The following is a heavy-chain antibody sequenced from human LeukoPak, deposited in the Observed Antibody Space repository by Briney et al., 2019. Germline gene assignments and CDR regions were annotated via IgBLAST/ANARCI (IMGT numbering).Heavy chain of an antibody. CDR1: GGSISSYY. V-gene: IGHV4-4*07. J-gene: IGHJ6*03. Sequence: SETLSLTCTVSGGSISSYYWSWIRQPAGKGLEWIGRIYTSGSTNYNPSLKSRVTMSVDTSKNQFSLKLSSVTAADTAVHYCARCRRGSGSYYNSHQATYYYYYYMDVWGKGTTVTVSS. D-gene: IGHD3-10*01. CDR2: IYTSGST. CDR3: ARCRRGSGSYYNSHQATYYYYYYMDV.